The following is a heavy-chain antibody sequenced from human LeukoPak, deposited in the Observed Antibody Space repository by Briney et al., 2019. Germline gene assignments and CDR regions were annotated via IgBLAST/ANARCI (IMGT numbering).Heavy chain of an antibody. CDR1: GVTFNSYW. D-gene: IGHD2-2*01. Sequence: PGGSLRLSCAASGVTFNSYWMHWVRQVAGKGLVWLARINGDASNTTYADSVKGRFTISRDNAKNTLYLQMNSLRVDDTAVYYCARAMPHDNWFDPWGQGSLVTVSS. CDR3: ARAMPHDNWFDP. V-gene: IGHV3-74*03. J-gene: IGHJ5*02. CDR2: INGDASNT.